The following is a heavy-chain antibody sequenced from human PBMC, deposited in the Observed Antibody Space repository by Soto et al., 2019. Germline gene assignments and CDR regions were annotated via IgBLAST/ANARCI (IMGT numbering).Heavy chain of an antibody. V-gene: IGHV1-2*04. Sequence: ASVKVSCKASGYTFTGYYMHWVRQPPGQGLEWMGWINPNSGGTNYAQKFQGWVTMTRDTSISTAYMELSRLRSDDTAVYYCARDLPNWNYALNYWGQGTQVTVPQ. J-gene: IGHJ4*02. CDR1: GYTFTGYY. CDR3: ARDLPNWNYALNY. CDR2: INPNSGGT. D-gene: IGHD1-7*01.